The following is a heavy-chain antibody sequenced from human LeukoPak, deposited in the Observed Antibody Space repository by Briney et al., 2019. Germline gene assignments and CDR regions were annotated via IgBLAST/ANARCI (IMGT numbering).Heavy chain of an antibody. CDR3: IRDFRSADL. J-gene: IGHJ5*02. CDR2: IYVDGRTT. V-gene: IGHV3-74*01. Sequence: GGSLRLSCVASGFTFSNYCMHWVRQRPGKGLVWVSCIYVDGRTTTYADSVKGRFTISRDNAKNTVYLEMNSLSVEDTATYYCIRDFRSADLWGQGTLVTVTS. CDR1: GFTFSNYC.